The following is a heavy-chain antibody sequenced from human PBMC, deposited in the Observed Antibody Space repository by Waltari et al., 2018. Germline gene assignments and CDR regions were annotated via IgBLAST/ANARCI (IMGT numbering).Heavy chain of an antibody. J-gene: IGHJ3*02. V-gene: IGHV4-34*01. D-gene: IGHD3-22*01. CDR2: INHSGST. CDR1: GGSFSGYS. Sequence: QVQLQQWGAGLLTPSETLSLTCAVYGGSFSGYSWSWIRQPPGKGLEGIGEINHSGSTNYNPSLKSRVTISVDTSKNQFSLKLSSVTAADTAVYYCASSAMIVKGDAFDIWGQGTMVTVSS. CDR3: ASSAMIVKGDAFDI.